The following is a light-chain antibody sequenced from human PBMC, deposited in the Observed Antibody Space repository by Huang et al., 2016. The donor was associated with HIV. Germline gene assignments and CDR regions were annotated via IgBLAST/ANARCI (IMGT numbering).Light chain of an antibody. CDR1: QSVSSN. CDR3: QQFDKWPPA. J-gene: IGKJ1*01. Sequence: EIVVTQSPATLSVSPGERATLSCRASQSVSSNLAWYHQKPGQPPRPLIYGASTRAAGIPARFSGSGSGTEFTLTISSLQSEDFAVYYCQQFDKWPPAFGQGTKVEVK. V-gene: IGKV3-15*01. CDR2: GAS.